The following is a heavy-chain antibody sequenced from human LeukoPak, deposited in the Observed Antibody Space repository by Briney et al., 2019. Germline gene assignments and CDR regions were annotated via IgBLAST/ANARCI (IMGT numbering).Heavy chain of an antibody. Sequence: AGGSLRLSCAASGFTFSSYAMSWVRQAPGKGLEWVSAISGSGGSTYYADSVKGRFTISRDNSKNTLYLQMNSLRAEDTAVYYCAKDANWNRGGGYMDVWGKGTTVTVSS. CDR2: ISGSGGST. CDR1: GFTFSSYA. J-gene: IGHJ6*03. CDR3: AKDANWNRGGGYMDV. V-gene: IGHV3-23*01. D-gene: IGHD1-1*01.